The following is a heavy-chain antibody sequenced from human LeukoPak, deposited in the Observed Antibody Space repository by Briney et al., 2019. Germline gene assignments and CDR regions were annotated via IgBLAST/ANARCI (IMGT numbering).Heavy chain of an antibody. Sequence: SETLSLTCTVSGGSISSYYWSWIRQPAGKGLEWIGRIYTSGSTNYNPSLKSRVTMSVDTSKNQFSLKLSSVTAADTAVYYCARVQGIAALFDWFDPWGQGTLVTVSS. J-gene: IGHJ5*02. D-gene: IGHD6-13*01. CDR2: IYTSGST. CDR1: GGSISSYY. V-gene: IGHV4-4*07. CDR3: ARVQGIAALFDWFDP.